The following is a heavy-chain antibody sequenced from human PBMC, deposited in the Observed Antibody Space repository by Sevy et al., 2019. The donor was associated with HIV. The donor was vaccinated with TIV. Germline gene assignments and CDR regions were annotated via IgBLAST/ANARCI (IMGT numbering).Heavy chain of an antibody. CDR1: GGSLSSHY. CDR2: IYYTEST. CDR3: ARDCGYGYWHAFHI. V-gene: IGHV4-59*11. J-gene: IGHJ3*02. Sequence: SETLSLTCSVSGGSLSSHYWSWIRQPPGKGLEWIGYIYYTESTNYSPSLKSRVTISLDTSKNQVSMKLRSVSAADTAVYYCARDCGYGYWHAFHIWGQGTLVTVSS. D-gene: IGHD2-8*02.